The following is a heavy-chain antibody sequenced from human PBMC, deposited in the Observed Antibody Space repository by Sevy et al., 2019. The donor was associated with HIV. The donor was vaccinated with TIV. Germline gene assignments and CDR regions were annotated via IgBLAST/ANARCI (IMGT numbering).Heavy chain of an antibody. CDR2: ISYDGNYR. J-gene: IGHJ6*02. CDR1: GFTFSTYD. CDR3: AKNRPPGGSYFSRHGMDV. Sequence: GGSPRLSCTASGFTFSTYDIHWVRQAPGKGLEWVAIISYDGNYRYYSDSVRGRFSMSRDNSKNTAYLQMSGLSVEDTAVYYCAKNRPPGGSYFSRHGMDVWGRGTTVTVSS. V-gene: IGHV3-30*18. D-gene: IGHD1-26*01.